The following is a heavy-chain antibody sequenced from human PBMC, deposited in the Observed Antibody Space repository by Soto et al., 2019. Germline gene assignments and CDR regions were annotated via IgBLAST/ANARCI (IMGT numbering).Heavy chain of an antibody. CDR3: ARHLAGNRDY. D-gene: IGHD3-3*02. V-gene: IGHV4-39*01. Sequence: PSXTLSLTCTVSGGSMSSSSYYWCWIRQPPGKVLEWIGSIYYSGSTYYNPSLKSRVTISVDTSKNQFSLKLSSVTAADTAVYYCARHLAGNRDYWGQGTLVTVSS. CDR1: GGSMSSSSYY. J-gene: IGHJ4*02. CDR2: IYYSGST.